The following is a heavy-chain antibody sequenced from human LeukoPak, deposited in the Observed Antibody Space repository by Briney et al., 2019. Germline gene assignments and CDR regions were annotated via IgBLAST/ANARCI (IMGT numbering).Heavy chain of an antibody. CDR3: ASPRADGFDP. Sequence: PSETPSLTCTVSGGSISSSSYYWGWIRQPPGKGLEWIGSIYYSGSTYYNPSLKSRVTISVDTSKNQFSLKLSSVTAADTAVYYCASPRADGFDPWGQGTLVTVSS. CDR1: GGSISSSSYY. J-gene: IGHJ5*02. V-gene: IGHV4-39*01. CDR2: IYYSGST.